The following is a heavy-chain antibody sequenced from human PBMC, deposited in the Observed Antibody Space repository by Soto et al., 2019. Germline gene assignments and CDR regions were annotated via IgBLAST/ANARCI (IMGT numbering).Heavy chain of an antibody. V-gene: IGHV1-8*01. CDR3: ARHDYGDYDAFDI. D-gene: IGHD4-17*01. CDR2: MNPNSGNT. J-gene: IGHJ3*02. CDR1: GYTFTSYD. Sequence: QVQLVQSGAEVKKPGASVKVSCKASGYTFTSYDINWVRQATGQGLEWMGWMNPNSGNTGYAQKFQGKVTMTRNTSISTAYMGLSSLRFEDTAVYYCARHDYGDYDAFDIWGQGTMVTVSS.